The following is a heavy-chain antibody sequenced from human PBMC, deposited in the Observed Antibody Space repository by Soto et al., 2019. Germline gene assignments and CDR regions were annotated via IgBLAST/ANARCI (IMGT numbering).Heavy chain of an antibody. Sequence: PSETLSLTCTVSGGSISSSSYYWGWIRQPPGKGLEWIGSIYYSGSTYYNPSLKSRVTISVDTSKNQFSLNLSSVTAADTAVYYCARDPGSGSYYGWFDPWGQGTLVTVSS. V-gene: IGHV4-39*07. CDR1: GGSISSSSYY. D-gene: IGHD3-10*01. CDR3: ARDPGSGSYYGWFDP. CDR2: IYYSGST. J-gene: IGHJ5*02.